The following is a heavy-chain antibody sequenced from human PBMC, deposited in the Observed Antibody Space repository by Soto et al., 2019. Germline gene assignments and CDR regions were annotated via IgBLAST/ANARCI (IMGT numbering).Heavy chain of an antibody. Sequence: PSETLSLTCAVYGGSFSGYYWSWIRQPPGKGLEWIGEINHSGSTNYNPSLKSRVTISVDTSKNQFSLKLSSVTAADTAVYYCAIGKTIFGVVRHSYYYGMDVWGQGTTVTVSS. D-gene: IGHD3-3*01. CDR3: AIGKTIFGVVRHSYYYGMDV. CDR2: INHSGST. CDR1: GGSFSGYY. J-gene: IGHJ6*02. V-gene: IGHV4-34*01.